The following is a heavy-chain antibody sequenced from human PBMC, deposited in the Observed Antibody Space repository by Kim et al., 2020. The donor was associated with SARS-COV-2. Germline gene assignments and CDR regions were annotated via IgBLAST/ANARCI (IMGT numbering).Heavy chain of an antibody. CDR2: IYYSGST. D-gene: IGHD5-12*01. CDR1: GGSISSYY. V-gene: IGHV4-59*01. CDR3: ARDGLGWLQMYAFDI. Sequence: SETLSLTCTVSGGSISSYYWSWIRQPPGKGLEWIGYIYYSGSTNYNPSLKSRVTISVDTSKNQFSLKLSAVTAADTAVYYCARDGLGWLQMYAFDIWGQGTMVTVSS. J-gene: IGHJ3*02.